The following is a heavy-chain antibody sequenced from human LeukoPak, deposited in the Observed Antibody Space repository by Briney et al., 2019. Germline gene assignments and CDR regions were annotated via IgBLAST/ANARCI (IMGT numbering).Heavy chain of an antibody. J-gene: IGHJ6*02. Sequence: ASVKVSCKASGYTFTSYDINWVRQATGQGLEWMGWMNPNSGNTGYAQKFQGRVTMTRNTSISTAYMELSGLRSEDTAVYYCARAKDYYYYYGMDVWGQGTTVTVSS. CDR3: ARAKDYYYYYGMDV. CDR1: GYTFTSYD. V-gene: IGHV1-8*01. CDR2: MNPNSGNT.